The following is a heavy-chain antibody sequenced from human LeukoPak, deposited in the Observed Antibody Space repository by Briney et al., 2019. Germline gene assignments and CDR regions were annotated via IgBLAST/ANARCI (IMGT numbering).Heavy chain of an antibody. D-gene: IGHD3-22*01. J-gene: IGHJ4*02. CDR2: IWYDGSNK. V-gene: IGHV3-33*01. CDR1: GFTFSSYG. Sequence: QPGGSLRLSCAASGFTFSSYGMHWVRQAPGKGLKWVAVIWYDGSNKYYADSVKGRFTISRDNSKNTLYLQMNSLRAEDTAVYYCARSPGDTYYYDSSGYYNSYYFDYWGQGTLVTVSS. CDR3: ARSPGDTYYYDSSGYYNSYYFDY.